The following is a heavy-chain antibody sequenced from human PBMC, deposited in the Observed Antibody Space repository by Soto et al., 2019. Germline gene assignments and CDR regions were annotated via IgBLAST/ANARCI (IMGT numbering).Heavy chain of an antibody. J-gene: IGHJ4*02. Sequence: WTWIRQAPGKGLEWIGNIYYSGTTNYNPSLKSRVTISIDTSKKQFSLKLSSVTAADTAVYYCVRHRGMGLFDYWGQGTLVTVSS. D-gene: IGHD2-8*01. V-gene: IGHV4-59*08. CDR3: VRHRGMGLFDY. CDR2: IYYSGTT.